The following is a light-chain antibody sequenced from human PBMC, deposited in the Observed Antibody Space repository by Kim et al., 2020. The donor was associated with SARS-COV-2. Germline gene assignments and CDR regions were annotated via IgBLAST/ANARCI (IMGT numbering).Light chain of an antibody. CDR2: DAS. V-gene: IGKV3-11*01. Sequence: EIVLTQSPATLSLSPGERATLSCRASQSVSSYLAWYQQKPGQAPRLLIYDASNRATGIPARCSGSGSAADFTLTITSLEPEDFAVYYCQQRYNWPPITFGQGTRLEIK. J-gene: IGKJ5*01. CDR3: QQRYNWPPIT. CDR1: QSVSSY.